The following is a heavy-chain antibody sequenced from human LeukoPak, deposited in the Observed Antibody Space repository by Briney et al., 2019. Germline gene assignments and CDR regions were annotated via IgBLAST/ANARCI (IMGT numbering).Heavy chain of an antibody. V-gene: IGHV4-4*07. J-gene: IGHJ6*03. CDR3: ARDSTVSLYYMDV. Sequence: PSETLSLAFTVSGGSISSYYWSRIRPPAGKGREWIGRIYTSGSTNYNPSLKSRVTMSVDTSKNQFSLKLSSVTAADTAVYYCARDSTVSLYYMDVWGKGTTVTVSS. CDR1: GGSISSYY. CDR2: IYTSGST. D-gene: IGHD2-2*01.